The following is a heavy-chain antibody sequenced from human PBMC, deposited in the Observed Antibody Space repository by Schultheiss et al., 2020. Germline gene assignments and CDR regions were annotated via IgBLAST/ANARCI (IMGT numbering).Heavy chain of an antibody. Sequence: SETLSLTCTVSGGSISSYYWSWIRQPAGKGLEWIGRIYTSGSTNYNPSLKSRVTMSVDTSKNQFSLKLSSVTAADTAVYYCARDGSQKAVAGKRNSWFDPWGQGTLVTVSS. D-gene: IGHD6-19*01. J-gene: IGHJ5*02. V-gene: IGHV4-4*07. CDR2: IYTSGST. CDR3: ARDGSQKAVAGKRNSWFDP. CDR1: GGSISSYY.